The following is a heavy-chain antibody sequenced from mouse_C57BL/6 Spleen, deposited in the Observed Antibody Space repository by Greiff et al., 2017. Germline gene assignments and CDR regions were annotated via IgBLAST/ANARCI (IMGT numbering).Heavy chain of an antibody. CDR1: GFTFSSYT. CDR3: ARSPTSGYFDY. Sequence: EVNVVESGGGLVKPGGSLKLSCAASGFTFSSYTMSWVRQTPEKRLEWVATISGGGGNTYYPDSVKGRFTISRDNAKNTLYLQMSSLRSEDTALYYCARSPTSGYFDYWGQGTTLTVSS. V-gene: IGHV5-9*01. D-gene: IGHD6-1*01. J-gene: IGHJ2*01. CDR2: ISGGGGNT.